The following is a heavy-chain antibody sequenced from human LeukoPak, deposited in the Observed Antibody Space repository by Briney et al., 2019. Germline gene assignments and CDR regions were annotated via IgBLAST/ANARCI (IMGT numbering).Heavy chain of an antibody. Sequence: SETLSLTCTVSGGSISSYYWSWIRQPPGKGLEWIGYIYYSGSTYYNPSLKSRVTISVDTSKNQFSLKLSSVTAADTAVYYCARSYDFWSGYYRYFDLWGRGTLVTVSS. CDR3: ARSYDFWSGYYRYFDL. J-gene: IGHJ2*01. V-gene: IGHV4-59*12. CDR2: IYYSGST. D-gene: IGHD3-3*01. CDR1: GGSISSYY.